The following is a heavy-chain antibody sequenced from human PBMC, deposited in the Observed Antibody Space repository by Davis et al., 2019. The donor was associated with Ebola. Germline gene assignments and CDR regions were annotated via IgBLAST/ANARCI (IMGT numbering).Heavy chain of an antibody. J-gene: IGHJ3*02. CDR1: GYSFTSYW. CDR3: ARGGVVATIYGRAFDI. V-gene: IGHV5-51*01. CDR2: IYPGDSDT. D-gene: IGHD5-12*01. Sequence: GESLKIPCKGSGYSFTSYWIGWVRQMPGKGLEWMGIIYPGDSDTRYSPSFQGQVTISADKSISTADLQWSSLRASDTAMYYCARGGVVATIYGRAFDIWSQGTMVTVSS.